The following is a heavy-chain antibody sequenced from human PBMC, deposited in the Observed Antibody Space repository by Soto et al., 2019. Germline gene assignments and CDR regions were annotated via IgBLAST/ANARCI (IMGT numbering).Heavy chain of an antibody. J-gene: IGHJ6*03. Sequence: EVQLLESGGGLVQPGGSLRLSCAACGFTFSSYAMSWVRQAPGKGLEWVSAISGSGGSTYYADSVKGRFTISRDNSKNTLYLQMTSLRAEDTAVYYCAKSGSYDFWSGQHSYYYYMDVWGKGTTVTVSS. CDR2: ISGSGGST. CDR1: GFTFSSYA. D-gene: IGHD3-3*01. V-gene: IGHV3-23*01. CDR3: AKSGSYDFWSGQHSYYYYMDV.